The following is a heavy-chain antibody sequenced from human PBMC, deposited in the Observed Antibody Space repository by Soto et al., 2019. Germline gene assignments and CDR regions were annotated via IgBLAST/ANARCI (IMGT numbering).Heavy chain of an antibody. Sequence: QVQLVESGGGVVQPGRSLRLSCAASGITFSDDAMHWVRQAPGKGLEWVAEIWYDGSKTFYSDSVKGRFTISRDNSKNTLYLQMNSLRVEDTAVYHCARQYYDILTGYFGYMDVWGKGTTVTVSS. J-gene: IGHJ6*03. CDR1: GITFSDDA. D-gene: IGHD3-9*01. CDR3: ARQYYDILTGYFGYMDV. V-gene: IGHV3-33*01. CDR2: IWYDGSKT.